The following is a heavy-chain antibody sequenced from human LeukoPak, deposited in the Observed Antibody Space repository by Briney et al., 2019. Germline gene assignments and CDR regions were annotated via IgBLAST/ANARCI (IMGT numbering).Heavy chain of an antibody. CDR1: GYTFTDYY. CDR3: ARVFRERYYFDY. J-gene: IGHJ4*02. CDR2: INPSGCSA. Sequence: ASVKVSCKASGYTFTDYYMHWVRQAPGQGLEWMGIINPSGCSASYAQKFQGRVTMTRDTSTSTVYMELSSLRSEDTAVYYCARVFRERYYFDYWGQGTLVTVSS. V-gene: IGHV1-46*01.